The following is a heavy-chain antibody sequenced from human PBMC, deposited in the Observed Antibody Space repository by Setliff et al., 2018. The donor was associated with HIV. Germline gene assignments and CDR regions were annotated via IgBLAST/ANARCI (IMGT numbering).Heavy chain of an antibody. Sequence: PSETLSLTCTVSGGSISSYYWSWIRQHPGKGLEWIGYIYYSGSTYYNPSLKSRVTISVDTSKNQFSLKLSSVTAADTAVYYCARVPPLKAFGGVISLYYFDYWGQGTLVTVSS. D-gene: IGHD3-16*02. CDR3: ARVPPLKAFGGVISLYYFDY. CDR2: IYYSGST. J-gene: IGHJ4*02. CDR1: GGSISSYY. V-gene: IGHV4-59*06.